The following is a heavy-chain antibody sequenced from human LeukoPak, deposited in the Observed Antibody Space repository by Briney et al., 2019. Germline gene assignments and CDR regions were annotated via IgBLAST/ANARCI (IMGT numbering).Heavy chain of an antibody. CDR2: ISTSSSYI. V-gene: IGHV3-21*04. J-gene: IGHJ3*02. Sequence: PGGSLRLSCAAYGFTFSSYSMNWVRQAPGKGLEWVSFISTSSSYIYYADSVKGRFTISRDNAKNSLYLQMNSLRAEDMALYYCAKDMGYSSSSRAFDIWDQGTMVTVSS. CDR3: AKDMGYSSSSRAFDI. D-gene: IGHD6-6*01. CDR1: GFTFSSYS.